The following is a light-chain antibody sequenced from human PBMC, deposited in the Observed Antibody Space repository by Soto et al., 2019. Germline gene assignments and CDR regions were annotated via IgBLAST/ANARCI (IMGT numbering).Light chain of an antibody. J-gene: IGKJ1*01. V-gene: IGKV1-27*01. CDR2: ASA. CDR1: QGIDNY. Sequence: DIQMTQSPSSLSASVGDRVTITCRATQGIDNYVAWYQLKPGKVPRLLMYASASLQSGVPSRFSGSGSGTDFTLTISSLQPEDVATYYCQNFDSAPQTFGQGTKVDIK. CDR3: QNFDSAPQT.